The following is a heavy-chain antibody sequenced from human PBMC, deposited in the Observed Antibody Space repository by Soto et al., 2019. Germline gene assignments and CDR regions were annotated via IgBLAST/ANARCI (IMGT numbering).Heavy chain of an antibody. Sequence: QVQLVQSGAEVKKPGASVKVSCKASGYTFTSYDINWVRQATGQGLEWMGWMNPNSGNTGYAQKFQGRVTMTRNTSISTAYMELSSLRSEDTAVYYCARVGHDSSGYNSWFDPWGQGTLVTVSS. J-gene: IGHJ5*02. CDR2: MNPNSGNT. CDR3: ARVGHDSSGYNSWFDP. D-gene: IGHD3-22*01. V-gene: IGHV1-8*01. CDR1: GYTFTSYD.